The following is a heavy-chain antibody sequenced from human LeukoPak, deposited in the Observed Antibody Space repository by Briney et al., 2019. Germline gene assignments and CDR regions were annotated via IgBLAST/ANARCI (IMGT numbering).Heavy chain of an antibody. Sequence: PGGSLRRSCEASGFTFSTYWMSGVRQAPGKGRQSVVNIKPDGSEKYYVDSVKGRFTISRDNAKNSVDLQMNSLRAEDTALYYCARSMVRGVIRYRHVDYWGQGTLVTVSS. CDR3: ARSMVRGVIRYRHVDY. D-gene: IGHD3-10*01. V-gene: IGHV3-7*05. CDR2: IKPDGSEK. J-gene: IGHJ4*02. CDR1: GFTFSTYW.